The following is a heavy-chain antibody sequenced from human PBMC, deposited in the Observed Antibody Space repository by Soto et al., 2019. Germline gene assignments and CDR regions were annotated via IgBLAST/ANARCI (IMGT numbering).Heavy chain of an antibody. CDR3: ASREYNDALDI. Sequence: QVQLQESGPGLVKPSETLSLTCTFSGVSIITYYWTWIRQPPGKGLEWIGQVFYSGNTNYNPSLKSRVTISVDASRNQFSLRLSSVTAADTAMYYCASREYNDALDIWGQGTLVTVSS. CDR1: GVSIITYY. D-gene: IGHD1-1*01. J-gene: IGHJ3*02. CDR2: VFYSGNT. V-gene: IGHV4-59*01.